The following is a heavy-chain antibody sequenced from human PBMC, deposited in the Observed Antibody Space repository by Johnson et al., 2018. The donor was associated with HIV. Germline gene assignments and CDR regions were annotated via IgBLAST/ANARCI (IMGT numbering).Heavy chain of an antibody. D-gene: IGHD1-1*01. CDR3: ATSTASDAFDI. V-gene: IGHV3-33*01. CDR1: GFTFSNYG. J-gene: IGHJ3*02. Sequence: QVQLVESGGGVVQHGRSLRLSCAASGFTFSNYGMHWVRQAPGKGLEWVAFIWYDGTTKYYADSVKGRFTISRDNSKNTLDLQMNSLRVEDAAVYYCATSTASDAFDIWGQGTIVTVSS. CDR2: IWYDGTTK.